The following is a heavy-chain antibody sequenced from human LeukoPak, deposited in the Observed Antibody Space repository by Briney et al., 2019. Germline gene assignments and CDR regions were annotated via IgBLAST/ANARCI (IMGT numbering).Heavy chain of an antibody. D-gene: IGHD5-12*01. CDR3: AREGHGYSGYDYGTPYY. J-gene: IGHJ4*02. Sequence: GGSLRLSCAASGFTFSSYSMNWVRQAPGKGLEWVSSISSSSSYIYYADSVKGRFTISRDNAKNSLYLQMNSLRAEDTAEYYCAREGHGYSGYDYGTPYYWGQGTLVTVSS. CDR2: ISSSSSYI. V-gene: IGHV3-21*01. CDR1: GFTFSSYS.